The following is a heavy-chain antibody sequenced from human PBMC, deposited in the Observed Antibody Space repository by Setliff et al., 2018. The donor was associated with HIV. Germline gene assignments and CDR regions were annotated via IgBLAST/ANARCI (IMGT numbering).Heavy chain of an antibody. D-gene: IGHD3-22*01. J-gene: IGHJ3*02. CDR3: TTAPFTIILVEISEDAFDI. CDR2: IKANTDGGTT. V-gene: IGHV3-15*01. Sequence: GESLKISCAGSGFTFNDAWISWVRQAPGKGLDWVGRIKANTDGGTTDYAAPVRGRFTISRDDSKNTVYLQMDSLKTEDTAIYYCTTAPFTIILVEISEDAFDIWGQGTVVTVS. CDR1: GFTFNDAW.